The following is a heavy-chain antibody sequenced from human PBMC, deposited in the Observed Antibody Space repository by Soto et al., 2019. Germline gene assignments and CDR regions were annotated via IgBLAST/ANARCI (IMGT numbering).Heavy chain of an antibody. V-gene: IGHV3-30-3*01. CDR1: GFTFSSYA. J-gene: IGHJ4*02. CDR3: AREGRVAATPIDY. Sequence: PGGSLRLSCAASGFTFSSYAMHWVRQAPGKGLEWVAVISYDGSNKYYADSVKGRFTISRDNSKNTLYLQMNSLRAEDTAVYYCAREGRVAATPIDYWGQGTLVTVSS. CDR2: ISYDGSNK. D-gene: IGHD2-15*01.